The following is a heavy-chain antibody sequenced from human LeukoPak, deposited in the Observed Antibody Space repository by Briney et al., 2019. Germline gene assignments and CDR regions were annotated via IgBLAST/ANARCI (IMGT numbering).Heavy chain of an antibody. V-gene: IGHV3-30*18. J-gene: IGHJ4*02. D-gene: IGHD3-3*01. CDR1: GFTFSSYG. CDR3: AKEAWSGYQTDYFDY. Sequence: GGSLRLSCAASGFTFSSYGMHWVRQAPGKGLEWVAVISYDGSNKYYADSVKGRFTISRDNSKNTLYLQMNSLRAEDTAVYYCAKEAWSGYQTDYFDYWGQGTLVTVSS. CDR2: ISYDGSNK.